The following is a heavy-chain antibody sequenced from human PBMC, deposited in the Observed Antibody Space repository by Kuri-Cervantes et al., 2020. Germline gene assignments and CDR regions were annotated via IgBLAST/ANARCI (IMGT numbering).Heavy chain of an antibody. V-gene: IGHV4-59*01. Sequence: SETLSLTCAISGTSISSFYWSWIRQPPGKSLEWIGFIYASGSSNYNPSLKSRVSISLDKSKMDFSLRLRSVTAADTAVYYCARGRSVSTSSYHYYFMDVWGKGTTVTVSS. CDR1: GTSISSFY. CDR2: IYASGSS. J-gene: IGHJ6*03. D-gene: IGHD3-10*01. CDR3: ARGRSVSTSSYHYYFMDV.